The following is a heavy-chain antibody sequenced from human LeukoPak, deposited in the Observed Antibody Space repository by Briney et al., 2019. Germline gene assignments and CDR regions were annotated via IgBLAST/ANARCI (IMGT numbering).Heavy chain of an antibody. J-gene: IGHJ4*02. CDR1: GDSVSSNSAA. CDR2: TYYRSKWYN. CDR3: ARYEERVGATTPYYFDY. Sequence: SQTLSLTCAISGDSVSSNSAAWNWISQSPSRGLEWLGRTYYRSKWYNDYAVSVKSRITINPDTSKNQFSLQLNSVTPEDTAVYYCARYEERVGATTPYYFDYWGQGTLVTVSS. V-gene: IGHV6-1*01. D-gene: IGHD1-26*01.